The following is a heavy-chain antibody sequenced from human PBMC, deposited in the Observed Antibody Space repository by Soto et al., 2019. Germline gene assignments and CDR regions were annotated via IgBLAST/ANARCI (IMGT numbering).Heavy chain of an antibody. D-gene: IGHD3-10*01. Sequence: EVQLLESGGDLVQPGGSLRLSCAASGFTFNNYAMTWVRQAPGKGLEWVSAVSGSGGTTYYADSVKGRFTISRDNSKNTLYLQMNSLTADDTAVYYCAKRSMVRSPYVLYYYYMDVWGKGTSVTVSS. CDR2: VSGSGGTT. CDR3: AKRSMVRSPYVLYYYYMDV. CDR1: GFTFNNYA. J-gene: IGHJ6*03. V-gene: IGHV3-23*01.